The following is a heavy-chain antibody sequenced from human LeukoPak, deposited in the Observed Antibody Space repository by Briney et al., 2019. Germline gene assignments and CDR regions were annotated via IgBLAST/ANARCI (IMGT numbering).Heavy chain of an antibody. CDR3: AKNIGGLDY. V-gene: IGHV3-23*01. D-gene: IGHD3-10*01. CDR2: IINNGGST. Sequence: GGSLRLSCVASGFTFSSYGRSWGRQAPGEGLEGVSAIINNGGSTYYAASVQGRFTISRDNSKNTLYLQMNSLRAEDTAIYYCAKNIGGLDYWGQRTLVTVSS. CDR1: GFTFSSYG. J-gene: IGHJ4*02.